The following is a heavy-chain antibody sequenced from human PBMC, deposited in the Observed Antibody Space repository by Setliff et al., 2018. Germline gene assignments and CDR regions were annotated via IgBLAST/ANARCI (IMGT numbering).Heavy chain of an antibody. CDR1: GASLNSGTYY. V-gene: IGHV4-39*01. CDR2: IYYCGDT. Sequence: PSETLSLTCTVSGASLNSGTYYWGWISQPPGKGLEWIGRIYYCGDTYYNPSLKGRLTISVAMSKNQFSLRLNSVTAADTAVYYCARGRNVAARLLDSWGQGTLVTVSS. CDR3: ARGRNVAARLLDS. J-gene: IGHJ4*02. D-gene: IGHD6-6*01.